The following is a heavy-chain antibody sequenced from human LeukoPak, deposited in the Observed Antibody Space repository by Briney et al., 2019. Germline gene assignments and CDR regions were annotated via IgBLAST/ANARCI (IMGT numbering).Heavy chain of an antibody. CDR2: INPSGGST. CDR3: ARDPRYSSSWYSFDY. CDR1: GYTFTSYY. V-gene: IGHV1-46*01. D-gene: IGHD6-13*01. J-gene: IGHJ4*02. Sequence: VASVKVSCKASGYTFTSYYMHWVRQAPGQGLEWMGIINPSGGSTSYAQKFQGRVTMTRDMSTSTVYMELSSLRAEDTAVYYCARDPRYSSSWYSFDYWGQGTLVTVSS.